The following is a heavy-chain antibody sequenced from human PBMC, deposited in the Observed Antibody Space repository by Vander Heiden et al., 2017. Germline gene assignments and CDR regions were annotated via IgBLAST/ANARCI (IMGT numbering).Heavy chain of an antibody. D-gene: IGHD2-21*01. CDR3: TRGEVDY. J-gene: IGHJ4*02. CDR1: GFPFSGSA. CDR2: IRSKANSYAT. V-gene: IGHV3-73*02. Sequence: EVQPVESGGGLLQPGGSLKLSCAASGFPFSGSAMHWVPQASGKGLEWVGRIRSKANSYATAYAASVKGRFTISRDDSKNTAYLQMNSLKTEDTAVYYCTRGEVDYWGQGTLVTVSS.